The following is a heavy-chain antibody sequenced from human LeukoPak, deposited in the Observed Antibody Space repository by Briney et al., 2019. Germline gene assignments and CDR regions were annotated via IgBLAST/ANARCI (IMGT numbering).Heavy chain of an antibody. D-gene: IGHD2-2*01. CDR3: ARGVRHCSSTSCYRPDY. Sequence: ASVKVSCKASGYTFTSYDINWVRQATGQGLEWMGWMNPNSGNTGYAQKFQGRVTMTRNTSISTAYMELSSLRSEDTAVYYCARGVRHCSSTSCYRPDYWGQGTLVTVSS. V-gene: IGHV1-8*01. CDR1: GYTFTSYD. J-gene: IGHJ4*02. CDR2: MNPNSGNT.